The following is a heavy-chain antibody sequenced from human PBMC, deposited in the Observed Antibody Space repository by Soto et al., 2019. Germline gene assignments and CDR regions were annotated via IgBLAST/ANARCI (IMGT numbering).Heavy chain of an antibody. V-gene: IGHV1-18*01. CDR2: ISAYNGNT. D-gene: IGHD3-22*01. CDR1: GYTFTSYG. Sequence: ASVKVSCKASGYTFTSYGISWVRQAPGQGLEWMGWISAYNGNTNYAQKLQGRVTMTTDTSTSTAYMELRSLRSDDTAVYYCAREQYYYDSSGYYYQNFDYWGQGTLVTVSS. CDR3: AREQYYYDSSGYYYQNFDY. J-gene: IGHJ4*02.